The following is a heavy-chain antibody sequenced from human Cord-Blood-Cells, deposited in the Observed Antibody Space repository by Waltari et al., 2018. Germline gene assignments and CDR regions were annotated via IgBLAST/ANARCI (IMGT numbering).Heavy chain of an antibody. D-gene: IGHD1-20*01. CDR3: ARDRPITGTTFGYYYYGMDV. CDR1: GGSISSYY. V-gene: IGHV4-59*01. CDR2: IYYSGCT. J-gene: IGHJ6*02. Sequence: QVQLQESGPGLVKPSETLSLTCTVSGGSISSYYWSWIRQPPGKGLEWIGYIYYSGCTNYNPSLKSRVTISVDTSKNQFSLKLSSVTAADTAVYYCARDRPITGTTFGYYYYGMDVWGQGTTVTVSS.